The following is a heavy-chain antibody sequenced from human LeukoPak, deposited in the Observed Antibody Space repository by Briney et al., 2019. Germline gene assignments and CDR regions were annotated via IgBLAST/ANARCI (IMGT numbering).Heavy chain of an antibody. Sequence: KPGGSLRLSCVVSGFGFSDSYMTWIRQTPGKGLEWLAYISGSGSDMYYADSVKGRFTISRDNAKNSLYLQMNSLRPDDTALYYCSTDPRLLIYWGHGTLVTVSS. V-gene: IGHV3-11*01. CDR1: GFGFSDSY. CDR2: ISGSGSDM. CDR3: STDPRLLIY. J-gene: IGHJ4*01. D-gene: IGHD2-8*01.